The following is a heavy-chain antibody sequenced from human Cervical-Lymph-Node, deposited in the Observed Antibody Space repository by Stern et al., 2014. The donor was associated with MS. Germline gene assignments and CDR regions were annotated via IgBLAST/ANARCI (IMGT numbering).Heavy chain of an antibody. CDR1: GFTFSNYG. Sequence: VQLVQSGGGVVQPGRSLRLSCAASGFTFSNYGMHWVSQAPGKGLEWLAVIWYDGNKKYYADSVKGRFTISRDNSKNTLFLQMSSLTAEDTALYYCARGNWNYEGMGYWGQGTLVTVSS. J-gene: IGHJ4*02. CDR2: IWYDGNKK. D-gene: IGHD1-7*01. CDR3: ARGNWNYEGMGY. V-gene: IGHV3-33*01.